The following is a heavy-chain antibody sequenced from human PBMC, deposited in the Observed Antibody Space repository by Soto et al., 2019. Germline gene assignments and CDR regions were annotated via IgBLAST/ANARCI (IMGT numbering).Heavy chain of an antibody. CDR1: GFTFSSYG. CDR3: ARGGSGSYYGAYY. J-gene: IGHJ4*02. Sequence: QVQLVESGGGVVQPGRSLRLSCAASGFTFSSYGMHWVRQAPGKGLEWVAVIWYDGSNKYYADSVKGRFTISRDNSKNTLYLQMNSLRADDTAVYYCARGGSGSYYGAYYWGQGTLVTVSS. V-gene: IGHV3-33*01. CDR2: IWYDGSNK. D-gene: IGHD3-10*01.